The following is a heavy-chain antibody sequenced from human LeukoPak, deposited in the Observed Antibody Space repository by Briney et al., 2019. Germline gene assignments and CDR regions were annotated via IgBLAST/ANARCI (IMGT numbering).Heavy chain of an antibody. D-gene: IGHD6-19*01. CDR2: IGGGGPTT. V-gene: IGHV3-23*01. CDR3: ARGFLGGTDQYFDS. CDR1: GFTFSTYA. Sequence: PGRSLRLSCAASGFTFSTYAMNWVRQAPAKGLEWVSTIGGGGPTTDYADSVKDRFTISRDNSKNTLYLQMNSLRAEDTAVYFCARGFLGGTDQYFDSWGQGTLVTVSP. J-gene: IGHJ4*02.